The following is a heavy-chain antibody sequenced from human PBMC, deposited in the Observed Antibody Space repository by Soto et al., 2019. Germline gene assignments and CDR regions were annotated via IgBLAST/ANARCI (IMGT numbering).Heavy chain of an antibody. V-gene: IGHV3-64D*08. CDR1: GFTFSSYA. Sequence: GGSLRLSCSASGFTFSSYAMHWVRQAPGKGLEYVSAISSNGGSTYYADSVKGRFTISRDNSKNTLYLQMSSLRAEDTAVYYCVKDPMVDTAMPVDYYYGMDVWGQGTTVTVSS. J-gene: IGHJ6*02. D-gene: IGHD5-18*01. CDR3: VKDPMVDTAMPVDYYYGMDV. CDR2: ISSNGGST.